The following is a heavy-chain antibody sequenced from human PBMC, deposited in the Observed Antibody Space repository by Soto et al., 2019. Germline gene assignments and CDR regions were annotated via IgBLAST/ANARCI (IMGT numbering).Heavy chain of an antibody. CDR1: RYSFPSCD. Sequence: ASAKVSCKASRYSFPSCDSNWVRQATGQGLEWMGCMNPHSGNTGDAQKFQGRVTMTRNTSISTAYMELSSLTSEDTAVYYCARGYSSSWYYWDYGMDVWGQGTTVTVSS. CDR3: ARGYSSSWYYWDYGMDV. V-gene: IGHV1-8*01. J-gene: IGHJ6*02. D-gene: IGHD6-13*01. CDR2: MNPHSGNT.